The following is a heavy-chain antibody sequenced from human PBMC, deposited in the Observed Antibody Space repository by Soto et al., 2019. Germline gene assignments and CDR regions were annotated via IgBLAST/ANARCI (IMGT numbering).Heavy chain of an antibody. J-gene: IGHJ3*01. V-gene: IGHV3-7*04. D-gene: IGHD2-15*01. CDR2: IKEDGSEQ. CDR3: VRDGGRYDSNTF. Sequence: EVQLVESGGDLVQPGGSLRLSCATSGMNIKKYWMCWVRQAPGKGLEWVANIKEDGSEQYYVDSVEGRFTISRDNAKNSLFLQMNSLRVEDTAVYYCVRDGGRYDSNTFWGQGTMVIVSS. CDR1: GMNIKKYW.